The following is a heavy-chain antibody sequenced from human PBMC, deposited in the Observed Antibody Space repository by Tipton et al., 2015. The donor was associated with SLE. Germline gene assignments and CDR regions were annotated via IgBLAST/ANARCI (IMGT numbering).Heavy chain of an antibody. CDR1: GYSFTTYW. J-gene: IGHJ5*02. CDR2: IDPSDSYT. Sequence: QLVQSGAEVIKPGESLRISCKASGYSFTTYWLTWVRQMPGKGLEWMGRIDPSDSYTTYSPSFQGHVTMSVDKSINTAYLQWSSLKASDTAMYYCARAQYGFDPWGQGTLVTVSS. V-gene: IGHV5-10-1*01. CDR3: ARAQYGFDP.